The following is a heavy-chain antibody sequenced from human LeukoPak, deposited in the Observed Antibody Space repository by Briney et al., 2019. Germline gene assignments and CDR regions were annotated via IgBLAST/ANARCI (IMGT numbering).Heavy chain of an antibody. CDR3: ARDVEGIAAAGLTFDY. Sequence: GASAKVSCKASGYTFTSYYMHWVRQAPGQGLEWMGIINPSGGSTSYAQKFQGRVTMTRDTSTSTVYMELSSLRSEDTAVYYCARDVEGIAAAGLTFDYWGQGTLVTVSS. D-gene: IGHD6-13*01. CDR2: INPSGGST. V-gene: IGHV1-46*01. CDR1: GYTFTSYY. J-gene: IGHJ4*02.